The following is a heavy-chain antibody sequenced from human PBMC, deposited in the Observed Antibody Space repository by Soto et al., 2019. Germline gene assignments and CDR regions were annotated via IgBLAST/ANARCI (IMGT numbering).Heavy chain of an antibody. V-gene: IGHV3-21*01. J-gene: IGHJ4*02. CDR2: ISSSSSYI. Sequence: PGGSLRLSCAASGFTFSSYSMNWVRHAPGKGLEWVSSISSSSSYIYYADSVKGRFTISRDNAKNSLYLQMNSLRAEDTAVYYCARDASGYSGSYFDYWGQGTLVTVSS. CDR3: ARDASGYSGSYFDY. CDR1: GFTFSSYS. D-gene: IGHD5-12*01.